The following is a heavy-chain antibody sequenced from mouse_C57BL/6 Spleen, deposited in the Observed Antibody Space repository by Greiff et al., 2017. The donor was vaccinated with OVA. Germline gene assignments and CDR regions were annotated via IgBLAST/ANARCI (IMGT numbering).Heavy chain of an antibody. J-gene: IGHJ2*01. D-gene: IGHD1-1*01. Sequence: VQLQQSGPELVKPGASVKMSCKASGYAFTDYNMHWVKQSHGQSLEWIGYINPNNGGTSYNQKFKGKATLTVNKSSSTAYMELRSLTSVDSAVYACERGGVQAVVVDYWGQGTTRTVSS. CDR3: ERGGVQAVVVDY. V-gene: IGHV1-22*01. CDR2: INPNNGGT. CDR1: GYAFTDYN.